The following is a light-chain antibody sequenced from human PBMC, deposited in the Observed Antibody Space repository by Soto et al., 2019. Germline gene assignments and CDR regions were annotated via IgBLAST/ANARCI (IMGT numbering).Light chain of an antibody. J-gene: IGLJ1*01. CDR1: SSDVGSYNL. Sequence: QSVLTQPASVSGFPGQSITISCTGTSSDVGSYNLVSWYQQHPAKAPKVMIYEVSKRPSGVPNRFSGSKSGSTASLTISGLQAEDEADYYCCSYAGSSTYVFGTGTKVTVL. CDR2: EVS. CDR3: CSYAGSSTYV. V-gene: IGLV2-23*02.